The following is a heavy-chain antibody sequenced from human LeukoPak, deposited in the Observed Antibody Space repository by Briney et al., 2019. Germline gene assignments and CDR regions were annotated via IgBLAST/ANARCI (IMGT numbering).Heavy chain of an antibody. Sequence: PGGSLRLSCAASGFTFSDHYMNWIRQAPGKGLEWVSYISSSSSFTNYADSVKGRFTISRDNAKKSVYLQMNSLRAEDTAVYYCAKGDSGSLYACDIRGQGTMVTVSS. CDR1: GFTFSDHY. CDR3: AKGDSGSLYACDI. V-gene: IGHV3-11*03. CDR2: ISSSSSFT. D-gene: IGHD3-10*01. J-gene: IGHJ3*02.